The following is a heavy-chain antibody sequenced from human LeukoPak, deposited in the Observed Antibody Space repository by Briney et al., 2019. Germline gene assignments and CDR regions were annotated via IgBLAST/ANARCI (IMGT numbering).Heavy chain of an antibody. D-gene: IGHD3-16*01. J-gene: IGHJ4*02. Sequence: GGSLRLSCAASGFTFSGYRMPWVRQAPGKGLEWVSRINEGGSVISYADSVKGRFTISRENAKNTVYLQMDSLRAEDTAVYYCVRDLILTWTPGDDFDHWGQGTLVTVSS. V-gene: IGHV3-74*01. CDR1: GFTFSGYR. CDR2: INEGGSVI. CDR3: VRDLILTWTPGDDFDH.